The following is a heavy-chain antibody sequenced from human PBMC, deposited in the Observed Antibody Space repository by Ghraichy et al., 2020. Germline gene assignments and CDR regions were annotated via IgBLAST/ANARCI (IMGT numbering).Heavy chain of an antibody. CDR1: GFTFSSYW. J-gene: IGHJ3*02. Sequence: GESLNISCAASGFTFSSYWMSWVRQAPGKGLEWVANIKQDGSEKYYVDSVKGRFTISRDNAKNSLYLQMNSLRAEDTAVYYCARDPCSGGSCYSVAFDIWGQGTMVTVSS. D-gene: IGHD2-15*01. CDR2: IKQDGSEK. V-gene: IGHV3-7*01. CDR3: ARDPCSGGSCYSVAFDI.